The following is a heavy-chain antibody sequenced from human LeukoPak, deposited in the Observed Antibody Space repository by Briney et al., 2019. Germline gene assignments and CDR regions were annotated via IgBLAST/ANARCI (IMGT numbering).Heavy chain of an antibody. CDR2: IYYSGST. D-gene: IGHD1-1*01. J-gene: IGHJ3*02. Sequence: SETLSLTCTVSGGSISSGGYYWSWIRQHPGKGLKWIGYIYYSGSTYYNPSLKSRVTISVDTSKNQFSLKLSSVTAADTAVYYCARDHQGTTHAFDIWGQGTMVTVSS. CDR3: ARDHQGTTHAFDI. V-gene: IGHV4-31*03. CDR1: GGSISSGGYY.